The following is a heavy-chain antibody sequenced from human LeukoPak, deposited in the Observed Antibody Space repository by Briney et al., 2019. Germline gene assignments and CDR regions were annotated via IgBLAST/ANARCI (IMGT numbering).Heavy chain of an antibody. CDR2: IYTSGST. Sequence: PSETLSLTCTVSGGSISSGSYYWSWIRQPAGKGLEWIGRIYTSGSTNYNPSLKSRVTISVDTSKNQSSLKLSSVTAADTAVYYCARDRAIFEVVIKFFPFDIWGQWTMVTVSS. CDR1: GGSISSGSYY. V-gene: IGHV4-61*02. CDR3: ARDRAIFEVVIKFFPFDI. J-gene: IGHJ3*02. D-gene: IGHD3-3*01.